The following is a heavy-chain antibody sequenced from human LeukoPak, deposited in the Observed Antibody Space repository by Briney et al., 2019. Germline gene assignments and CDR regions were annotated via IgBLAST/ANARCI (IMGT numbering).Heavy chain of an antibody. J-gene: IGHJ4*02. Sequence: ASVKVSCKASGDTFTSYDINWVRQATGQGLEWMGWMNPNSGNTGYAQKFQGRVTMTRNTSISTAYMELSSLRSEDTAVYYCARGGRVLWFGELLPHYWGQGTLVTVSS. CDR3: ARGGRVLWFGELLPHY. D-gene: IGHD3-10*01. V-gene: IGHV1-8*01. CDR1: GDTFTSYD. CDR2: MNPNSGNT.